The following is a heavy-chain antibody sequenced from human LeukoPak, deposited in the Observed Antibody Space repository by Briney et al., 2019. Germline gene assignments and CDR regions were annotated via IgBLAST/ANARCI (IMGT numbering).Heavy chain of an antibody. CDR3: ARLSGEIIVVGAGIDS. V-gene: IGHV4-39*07. CDR2: IHYNGKA. D-gene: IGHD2-15*01. CDR1: GGRISGSNYY. Sequence: SETLSLTCTVSGGRISGSNYYWGWIRQAPGKGLEWIGSIHYNGKAYYNPSRESRVTISVDTSRIQFSLKLVSVTAADTAVYYCARLSGEIIVVGAGIDSWGQGTLVIVSS. J-gene: IGHJ4*02.